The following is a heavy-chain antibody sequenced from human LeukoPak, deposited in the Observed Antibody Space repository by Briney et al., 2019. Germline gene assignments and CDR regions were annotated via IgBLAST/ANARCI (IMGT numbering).Heavy chain of an antibody. CDR3: AKDAQRGFDYSNYLHN. Sequence: GGSLRLSCAASGFTFSHYGMHWVRQTPGAGLEWVAVIWSDGSDKYYAKSVKGRFTISRDNSKNSLLLQMNSLRAEDTAVYSCAKDAQRGFDYSNYLHNWGQGILVTVSS. D-gene: IGHD4-11*01. CDR1: GFTFSHYG. CDR2: IWSDGSDK. J-gene: IGHJ4*02. V-gene: IGHV3-33*06.